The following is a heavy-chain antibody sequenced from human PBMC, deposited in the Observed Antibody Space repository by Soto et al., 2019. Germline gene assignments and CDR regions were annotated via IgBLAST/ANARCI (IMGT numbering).Heavy chain of an antibody. CDR1: GYTFTSYG. CDR3: ARDLHSGSYASSWAFDI. V-gene: IGHV1-18*01. Sequence: ASVKVSCKASGYTFTSYGISWVRQAPGQGLEWMGWISAYNGNTNYAQKLQGRVTMTTDTSTSTAYMELRSLRSDDTAVYYCARDLHSGSYASSWAFDIWGQGTMVTVSS. CDR2: ISAYNGNT. J-gene: IGHJ3*02. D-gene: IGHD1-26*01.